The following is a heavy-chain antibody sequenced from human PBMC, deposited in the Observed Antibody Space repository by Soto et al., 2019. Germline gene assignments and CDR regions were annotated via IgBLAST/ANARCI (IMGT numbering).Heavy chain of an antibody. D-gene: IGHD1-7*01. Sequence: ASVKVSCKASGYTFTANYIHWVRQAPGQGLEWMGWINSNSGDTKYAHNLQGRVTLTRDTSISTVYMDLRRLMSDDTAVYYCARGTGTSWFDSWGQGTLVTVSS. CDR1: GYTFTANY. V-gene: IGHV1-2*02. J-gene: IGHJ5*01. CDR2: INSNSGDT. CDR3: ARGTGTSWFDS.